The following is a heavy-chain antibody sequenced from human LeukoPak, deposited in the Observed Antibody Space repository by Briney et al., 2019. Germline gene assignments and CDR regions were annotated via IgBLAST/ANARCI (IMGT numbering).Heavy chain of an antibody. CDR2: ISSGGSTI. CDR1: GFTFSDYY. D-gene: IGHD5-12*01. CDR3: ARGVVATIGGDFYYFGLDV. Sequence: GSLRLSCAASGFTFSDYYMSWIRQAPGKGLERISYISSGGSTINYADSVKGRFTISRDNAKNSLFLQINSLRAEDTAVYFCARGVVATIGGDFYYFGLDVWGQGTTVTVSS. V-gene: IGHV3-11*01. J-gene: IGHJ6*02.